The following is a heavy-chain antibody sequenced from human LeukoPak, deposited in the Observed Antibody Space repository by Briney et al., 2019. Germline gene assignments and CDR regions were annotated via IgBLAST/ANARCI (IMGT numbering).Heavy chain of an antibody. CDR2: IIGSGGST. J-gene: IGHJ4*02. Sequence: GGSLRLSCAASGFTFSSYAMSWVRQAPGKGRKWVSAIIGSGGSTYYADPVKGRFTISRYNSKNTLYLQMNSLRAEDTAVYYCAKEGVFRSSWYEFIGYWGQGTMVTVSS. D-gene: IGHD6-13*01. CDR3: AKEGVFRSSWYEFIGY. CDR1: GFTFSSYA. V-gene: IGHV3-23*01.